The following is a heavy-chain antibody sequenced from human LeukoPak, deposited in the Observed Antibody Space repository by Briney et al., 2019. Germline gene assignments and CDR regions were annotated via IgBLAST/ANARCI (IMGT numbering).Heavy chain of an antibody. CDR1: GFTFSSYS. CDR3: ARRWYSSSWYFDY. D-gene: IGHD6-13*01. J-gene: IGHJ4*02. Sequence: GSLRLSCAASGFTFSSYSMNWVRQAPGKGLEWVSSISSSSSYIYYEDSGKGRLTISRDNAKNSLYLQMNSLRAEDTAVYYCARRWYSSSWYFDYWGQGTLVTVSS. CDR2: ISSSSSYI. V-gene: IGHV3-21*01.